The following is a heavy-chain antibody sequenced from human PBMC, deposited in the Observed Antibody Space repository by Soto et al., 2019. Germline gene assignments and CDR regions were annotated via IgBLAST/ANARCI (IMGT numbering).Heavy chain of an antibody. CDR1: GGSFSGYY. Sequence: SETLSLTCAVYGGSFSGYYWSWIRQPPEKGLEWIGEINHSGSTKYNPSLKSRVTISVDTSKNQFSLKLSSVTAADTAVYYCARVSITIFGVVMGHYYYGTDVWGQGTTVTVSS. V-gene: IGHV4-34*01. J-gene: IGHJ6*02. CDR2: INHSGST. CDR3: ARVSITIFGVVMGHYYYGTDV. D-gene: IGHD3-3*01.